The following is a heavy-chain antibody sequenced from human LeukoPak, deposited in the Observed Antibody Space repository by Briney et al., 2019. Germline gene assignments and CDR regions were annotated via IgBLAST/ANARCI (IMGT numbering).Heavy chain of an antibody. CDR1: GFIFSNAW. V-gene: IGHV3-15*07. J-gene: IGHJ4*02. D-gene: IGHD2-2*01. CDR3: TTGVSIVVVPGFDY. CDR2: IKSESDGGAI. Sequence: GGSLRLSCAASGFIFSNAWMNWVRQAPGKGLEWVGRIKSESDGGAIDYGAPVKGRFTISRDDSKNTLYLQMNSLKTEDTAVYYCTTGVSIVVVPGFDYWGQGTLVTVSS.